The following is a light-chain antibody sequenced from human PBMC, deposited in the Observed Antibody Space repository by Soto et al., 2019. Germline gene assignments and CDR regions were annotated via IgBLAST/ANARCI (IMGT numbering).Light chain of an antibody. Sequence: EIVMTQSPVTLSVSPGERATLSCRASQSVNSNLAWYQQKPGQAPRLLIYDASTRATGIPARFSGSGSGTQFTLTISSLQYEDFAVYYCQQFHHWPRTFGQGTTVE. V-gene: IGKV3-15*01. CDR2: DAS. J-gene: IGKJ1*01. CDR3: QQFHHWPRT. CDR1: QSVNSN.